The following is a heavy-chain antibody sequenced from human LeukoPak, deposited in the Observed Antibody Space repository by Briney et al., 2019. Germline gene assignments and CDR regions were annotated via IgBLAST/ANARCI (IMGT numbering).Heavy chain of an antibody. CDR1: GFSFSVFW. CDR2: IKTDGSIT. V-gene: IGHV3-74*01. Sequence: GGSLRLSCAASGFSFSVFWMHWVRQAPGKGPVWASRIKTDGSITNYADSVKGRFTISRDNAKNSLLLQMNSLRAEDTAVYYCARGTPTTRDFDYWGQGTLVTVSS. J-gene: IGHJ4*02. CDR3: ARGTPTTRDFDY. D-gene: IGHD4-11*01.